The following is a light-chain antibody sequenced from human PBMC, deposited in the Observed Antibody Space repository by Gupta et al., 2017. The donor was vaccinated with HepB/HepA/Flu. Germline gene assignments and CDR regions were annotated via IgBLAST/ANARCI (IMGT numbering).Light chain of an antibody. CDR3: ETWDDSRNGNVV. CDR1: RSNIGSNT. V-gene: IGLV1-44*01. J-gene: IGLJ2*01. Sequence: QSVLTQPPSVSGTPGQRVTISCSGTRSNIGSNTVNWYQPVPGTAPNLLIHTNNQRPSGAPERVSGSNSGTSAALAISGLQAEEEADYYCETWDDSRNGNVVFGGGTKLTVL. CDR2: TNN.